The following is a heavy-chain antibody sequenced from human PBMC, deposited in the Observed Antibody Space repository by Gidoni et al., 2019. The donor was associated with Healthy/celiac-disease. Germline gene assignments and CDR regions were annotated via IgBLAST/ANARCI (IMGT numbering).Heavy chain of an antibody. CDR1: GFTFSSYE. Sequence: EVQLVESGGGLVQPGGSLRLSCAASGFTFSSYEMNWVRQAPGKGLEWVSYISSSGSTIYYADSVKGRFTISRDNAKNSLYLQMNSLRAEDTAVYYCASGVLAADAYYYGMDVWGQGTTVTVSS. CDR2: ISSSGSTI. CDR3: ASGVLAADAYYYGMDV. D-gene: IGHD6-13*01. J-gene: IGHJ6*02. V-gene: IGHV3-48*03.